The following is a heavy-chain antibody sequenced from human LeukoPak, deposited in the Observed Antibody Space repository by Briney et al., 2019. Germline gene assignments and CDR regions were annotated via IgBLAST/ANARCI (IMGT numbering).Heavy chain of an antibody. Sequence: GGSLRLSCAASGFTFSNCWMNWVGQAPGKGLEGVANRKGSGSEKFYLDSVKGRFTISRDNAGDSLYLQMKRMTVEDTAVYYCARGWGEKGRCRGGPCNNPEFHYWGQGVLVTVSS. V-gene: IGHV3-7*01. CDR2: RKGSGSEK. CDR1: GFTFSNCW. D-gene: IGHD2-15*01. CDR3: ARGWGEKGRCRGGPCNNPEFHY. J-gene: IGHJ4*02.